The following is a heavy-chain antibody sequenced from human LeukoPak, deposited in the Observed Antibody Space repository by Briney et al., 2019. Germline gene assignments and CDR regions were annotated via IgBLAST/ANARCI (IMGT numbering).Heavy chain of an antibody. J-gene: IGHJ5*02. CDR2: INHSGST. CDR3: ARGGSWYYVWFDP. Sequence: PSETLSLTCAVYGGSFSGYYWSWIRQPPGKGLEWIGEINHSGSTNYNPSLKSRVTISVDTSKNQFSLKLSSVTAADTGVYYCARGGSWYYVWFDPWGQGTLVTVSS. CDR1: GGSFSGYY. V-gene: IGHV4-34*01. D-gene: IGHD6-13*01.